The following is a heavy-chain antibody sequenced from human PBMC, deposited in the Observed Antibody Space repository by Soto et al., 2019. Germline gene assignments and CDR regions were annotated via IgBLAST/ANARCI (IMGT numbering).Heavy chain of an antibody. CDR2: IIPILGIA. J-gene: IGHJ6*02. V-gene: IGHV1-69*02. D-gene: IGHD1-26*01. CDR1: GGTFSSYT. Sequence: QVQLVQSGAEVKKPGSSVKVSCKASGGTFSSYTISWVRQAPGQGLEWMGRIIPILGIANYAQKFQGRVTIPADKSTSTAYMELSSLRSEDTAVYYCARLRDSDGMDVWGQGTTVTVSS. CDR3: ARLRDSDGMDV.